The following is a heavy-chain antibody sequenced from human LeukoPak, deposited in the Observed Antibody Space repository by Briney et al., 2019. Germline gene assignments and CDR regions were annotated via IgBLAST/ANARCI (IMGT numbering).Heavy chain of an antibody. Sequence: ASAKVSCKASGGTFSSYAISWVRQAPGQGPEWMGGIIPIFGTANYAQKFQGRVTITTDESTSTAYMELSSLRSEDTAVYYCARGRGGTTVPFDYWGQGTLVAVSS. V-gene: IGHV1-69*05. CDR3: ARGRGGTTVPFDY. CDR1: GGTFSSYA. D-gene: IGHD4-17*01. CDR2: IIPIFGTA. J-gene: IGHJ4*02.